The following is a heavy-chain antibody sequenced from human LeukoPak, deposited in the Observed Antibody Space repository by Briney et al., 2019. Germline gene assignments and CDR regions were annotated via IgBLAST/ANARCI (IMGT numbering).Heavy chain of an antibody. Sequence: GGSLRLSCAASGFTFSSYAMSWVRQAPGKGLEWVSAISGSGGSTYYADSVKGRFTISRDNSKNTLYLQMNSLRAEDTAVYYCAKMGYGDYPYYYGMDVWGQGTTVTVSS. CDR2: ISGSGGST. CDR3: AKMGYGDYPYYYGMDV. D-gene: IGHD4-17*01. V-gene: IGHV3-23*01. CDR1: GFTFSSYA. J-gene: IGHJ6*02.